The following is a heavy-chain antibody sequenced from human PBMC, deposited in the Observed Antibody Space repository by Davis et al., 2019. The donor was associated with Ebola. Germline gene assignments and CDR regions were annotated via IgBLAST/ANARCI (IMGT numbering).Heavy chain of an antibody. Sequence: SETLSLTCTVSGGSISSGDYYWSWIRQPPGKGLEWIGSIYYSGSTYYNPSLKSRVTISVDTSKNQFSLKLSSVTAADTAVYYCASQAVAVVMVWFDPWGQGTLVTVSS. CDR3: ASQAVAVVMVWFDP. CDR2: IYYSGST. CDR1: GGSISSGDYY. J-gene: IGHJ5*02. D-gene: IGHD6-19*01. V-gene: IGHV4-39*01.